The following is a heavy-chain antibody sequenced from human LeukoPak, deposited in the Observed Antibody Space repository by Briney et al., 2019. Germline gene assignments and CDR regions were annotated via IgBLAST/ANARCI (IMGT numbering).Heavy chain of an antibody. Sequence: GESLKISCKGSGYSFTSYWIGWVRQMPGKGLEWLGIIYPGDSDTRYSPSFQGQVTISADKSISTAYLQWSSLKASDTAMYYCARWGDIAVPADHNWFDPWGQGTLVTVSS. CDR1: GYSFTSYW. CDR2: IYPGDSDT. J-gene: IGHJ5*02. CDR3: ARWGDIAVPADHNWFDP. V-gene: IGHV5-51*01. D-gene: IGHD2-2*01.